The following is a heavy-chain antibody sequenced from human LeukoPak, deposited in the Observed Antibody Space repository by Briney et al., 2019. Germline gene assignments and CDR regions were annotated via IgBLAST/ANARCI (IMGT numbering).Heavy chain of an antibody. J-gene: IGHJ3*02. D-gene: IGHD1-1*01. CDR3: ARRGRQLERRAFDI. CDR2: ISYDGSNK. Sequence: PGRSLRLSCAASGFTFSSYAMHWVRQAPGKGLEWVAVISYDGSNKYYADSVKGRFTISRDNSKNTLYLQMNSLRAEDTAVYYCARRGRQLERRAFDIWGQGTMVTVSS. CDR1: GFTFSSYA. V-gene: IGHV3-30-3*01.